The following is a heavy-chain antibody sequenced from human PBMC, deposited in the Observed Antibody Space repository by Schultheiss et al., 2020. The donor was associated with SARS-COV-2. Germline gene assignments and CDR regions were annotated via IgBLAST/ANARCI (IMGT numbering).Heavy chain of an antibody. Sequence: GGSLRLSCAASGFTFSGSAMHWVRQASGKGLEWVSAISGSGGSTYYADSVKGRFTISRDNSKNTLYLQMGSLRAEDMAVYYCAKNYGSGSLHKYGLDVWGQGTTVTVSS. CDR2: ISGSGGST. CDR3: AKNYGSGSLHKYGLDV. J-gene: IGHJ6*02. CDR1: GFTFSGSA. D-gene: IGHD3-10*01. V-gene: IGHV3-23*01.